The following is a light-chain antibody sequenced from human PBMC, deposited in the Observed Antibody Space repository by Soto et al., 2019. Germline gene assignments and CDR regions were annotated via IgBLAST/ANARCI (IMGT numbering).Light chain of an antibody. CDR3: QHYNSYSEA. CDR2: KAS. CDR1: QTISSW. J-gene: IGKJ1*01. V-gene: IGKV1-5*03. Sequence: DIQMTQSPSTLSGSVGDRVTITCRASQTISSWLAWYQQKPGKAPSLLIYKASTLKSGVPSRFSGSGSGTEFTLTISCLQPDDFATYYCQHYNSYSEAFGQATKVEL.